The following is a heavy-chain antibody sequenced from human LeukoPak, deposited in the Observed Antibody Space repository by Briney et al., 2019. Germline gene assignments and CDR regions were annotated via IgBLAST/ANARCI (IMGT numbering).Heavy chain of an antibody. CDR1: GGSVNNAAYY. CDR2: IDYRGRT. J-gene: IGHJ4*02. Sequence: SQTLSLTCNVSGGSVNNAAYYWSWIRQHPGKGLEWIGHIDYRGRTNYNPSLKSRVTISVDTSENQFSLRLSSVTAADTAVYYCARGVRDGYKTFDYWGQGTLVTVSS. D-gene: IGHD5-24*01. V-gene: IGHV4-31*03. CDR3: ARGVRDGYKTFDY.